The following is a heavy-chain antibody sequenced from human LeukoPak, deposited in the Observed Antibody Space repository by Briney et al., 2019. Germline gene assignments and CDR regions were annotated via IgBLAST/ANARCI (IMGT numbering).Heavy chain of an antibody. CDR3: ARATDFDWLPTYYFDY. D-gene: IGHD3-9*01. CDR1: GYTFTGYY. J-gene: IGHJ4*02. Sequence: SVKVSCKASGYTFTGYYMHWVRQAPGQGLEWMGWINPNSGGTNYAQKFQGRVTMARDTSISTAYMELSRLRSDDTAVYYCARATDFDWLPTYYFDYWGQGTLVTVSS. CDR2: INPNSGGT. V-gene: IGHV1-2*02.